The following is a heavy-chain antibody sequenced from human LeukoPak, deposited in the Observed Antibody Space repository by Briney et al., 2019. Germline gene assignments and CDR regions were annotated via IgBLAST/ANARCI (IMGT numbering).Heavy chain of an antibody. J-gene: IGHJ4*02. D-gene: IGHD3-10*01. CDR2: IYPGDSDT. CDR1: GSHFTSYW. Sequence: GGALQISCKGSGSHFTSYWIGGVGQLPGKGLEGMGIIYPGDSDTRYSASFQGQVTISDDKSISTAYLQWSSLKASDTAMYYCARSYYYGSGMLYYWGQGTLVTVSS. V-gene: IGHV5-51*01. CDR3: ARSYYYGSGMLYY.